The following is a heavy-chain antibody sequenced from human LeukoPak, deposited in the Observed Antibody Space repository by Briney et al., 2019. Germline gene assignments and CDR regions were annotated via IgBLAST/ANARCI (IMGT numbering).Heavy chain of an antibody. CDR1: GFTFSSYG. Sequence: GGSLRLSCAASGFTFSSYGMHWVRQAPGKGLEWVAFIRYDGSNKYYADSVKGRFTISRDNSKNTLYLQMNSLRAEDTAVYYCARKGTSKFRANWFDPWGQGTLVTVSS. D-gene: IGHD1-7*01. CDR3: ARKGTSKFRANWFDP. CDR2: IRYDGSNK. V-gene: IGHV3-30*02. J-gene: IGHJ5*02.